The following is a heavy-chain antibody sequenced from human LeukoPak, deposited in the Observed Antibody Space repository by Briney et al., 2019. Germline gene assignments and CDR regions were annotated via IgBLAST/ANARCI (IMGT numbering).Heavy chain of an antibody. D-gene: IGHD1-26*01. J-gene: IGHJ4*02. CDR3: AKVRQWELRLLDY. Sequence: GGSLRLSCAASGFTFSSYAMHWVRQAPGKGLEWVAVISYDGSNKYYADSVKGRFTISRDNSKNTLYLQMNSLRAEGTAVYYCAKVRQWELRLLDYWGQGTLVTVSS. CDR2: ISYDGSNK. CDR1: GFTFSSYA. V-gene: IGHV3-30*04.